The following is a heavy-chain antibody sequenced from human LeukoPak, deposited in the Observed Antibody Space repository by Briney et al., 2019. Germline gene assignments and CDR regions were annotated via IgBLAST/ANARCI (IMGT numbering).Heavy chain of an antibody. V-gene: IGHV1-2*02. J-gene: IGHJ3*02. D-gene: IGHD6-13*01. CDR3: ARDGVYSSSYDAFDI. CDR2: INPNSGGT. Sequence: ASVKVSCKASGYTFTGYYMHWVRQAPGQGLEWMGWINPNSGGTNYAQKFQGRVTMTRDTSISTAYMELSRLRSDDTAVYYCARDGVYSSSYDAFDIWGQGTMVTVSS. CDR1: GYTFTGYY.